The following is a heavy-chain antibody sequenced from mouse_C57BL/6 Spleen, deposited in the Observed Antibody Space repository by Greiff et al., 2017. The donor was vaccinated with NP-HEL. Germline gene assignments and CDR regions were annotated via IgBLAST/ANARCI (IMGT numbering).Heavy chain of an antibody. Sequence: EVKLMESGAELVKPGASVKLSCTASGFNIKDYYMHWVKQRTEQGLEWIGRIDPEDGETKYAPKFQGKATITADTSSNTAYLQLSSLTSEDTAVYYCASLIYDGYPFDYWGQGTTLTVSS. V-gene: IGHV14-2*01. CDR2: IDPEDGET. CDR3: ASLIYDGYPFDY. J-gene: IGHJ2*01. D-gene: IGHD2-3*01. CDR1: GFNIKDYY.